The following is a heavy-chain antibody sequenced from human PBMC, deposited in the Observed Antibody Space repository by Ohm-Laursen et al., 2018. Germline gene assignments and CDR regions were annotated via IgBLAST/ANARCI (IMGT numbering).Heavy chain of an antibody. CDR1: GVTFNSYA. V-gene: IGHV1-69*06. D-gene: IGHD6-19*01. J-gene: IGHJ4*02. Sequence: SSVKVSCNTSGVTFNSYAISWVRQAPGQGLEWMGGVMPIFGTANYAQKFQGRVTITADKSTSTAHLELSSLRSEDTAVYYCARVRGSSDWEDEIDYWGQGTLVTVSS. CDR3: ARVRGSSDWEDEIDY. CDR2: VMPIFGTA.